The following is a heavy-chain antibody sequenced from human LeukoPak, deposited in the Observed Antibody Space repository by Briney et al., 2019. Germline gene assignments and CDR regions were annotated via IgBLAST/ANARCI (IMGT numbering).Heavy chain of an antibody. CDR3: ARGGYSSGSGSYFVY. Sequence: WGSLRLSCAASGFTFSSYWMSWVRQVPGKGLEWVANINQGGSEKYYVDSVEGRFTISRDNTRKSLYLQMNSLRADDTALYYCARGGYSSGSGSYFVYWGQGTLVTVSS. D-gene: IGHD3-10*01. CDR2: INQGGSEK. J-gene: IGHJ4*02. V-gene: IGHV3-7*01. CDR1: GFTFSSYW.